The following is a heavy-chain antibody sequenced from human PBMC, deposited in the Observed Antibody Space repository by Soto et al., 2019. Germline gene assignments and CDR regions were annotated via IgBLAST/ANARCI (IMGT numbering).Heavy chain of an antibody. V-gene: IGHV3-21*01. J-gene: IGHJ6*02. Sequence: EVQLVESGGGLVKPGGSLRLSCAASGLTFSTYGMNWVRQAPGKGLEWVSSISSGGEYVGYADSVKGRPTISRDNAQNSPYLQLDSLRVEDSGVYYCATDGAAGAAMGVWGQGTRVTVSS. CDR2: ISSGGEYV. D-gene: IGHD6-13*01. CDR1: GLTFSTYG. CDR3: ATDGAAGAAMGV.